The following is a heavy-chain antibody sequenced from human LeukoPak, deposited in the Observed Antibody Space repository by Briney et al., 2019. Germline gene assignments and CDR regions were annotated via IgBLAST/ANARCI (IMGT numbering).Heavy chain of an antibody. CDR2: IVTAGDT. Sequence: GGSLRLSCAASGFTFSNYDMHWVRQATGKGLGWVSTIVTAGDTYYPGSVKGRFTISRENAKNSLYLQMNSLRAGDTAVYYCARGRYTYATGSSPFDYWGQGTLVTVSS. CDR1: GFTFSNYD. D-gene: IGHD5-18*01. J-gene: IGHJ4*02. CDR3: ARGRYTYATGSSPFDY. V-gene: IGHV3-13*01.